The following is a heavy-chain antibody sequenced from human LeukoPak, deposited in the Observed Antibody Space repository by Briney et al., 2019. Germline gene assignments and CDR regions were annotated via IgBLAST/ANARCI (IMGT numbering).Heavy chain of an antibody. J-gene: IGHJ5*02. CDR2: INPNSGGT. CDR3: ARKLQQLVRGGFSNWFDP. Sequence: ASVKVSCKASGYTFTGYYMHWVRQAPGQGLEWMGWINPNSGGTNYAQKFQGWVTMTRDTSISTAYMELSSLRSEDTAVYYCARKLQQLVRGGFSNWFDPWGQGTLVTVSS. CDR1: GYTFTGYY. V-gene: IGHV1-2*04. D-gene: IGHD6-6*01.